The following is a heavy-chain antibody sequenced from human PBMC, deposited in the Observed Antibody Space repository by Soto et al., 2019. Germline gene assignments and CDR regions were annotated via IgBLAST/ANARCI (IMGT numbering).Heavy chain of an antibody. CDR2: FDPEDGET. V-gene: IGHV1-24*01. CDR1: GYTLTELS. CDR3: ATVGPDYGGNTASYYYYYGMDV. J-gene: IGHJ6*02. Sequence: GASVKVSWKVSGYTLTELSMHWVRQAPGKGLEWMGGFDPEDGETIYAQKFQGRVTMTEDTSTDTAYMELSSLRSEDTAVYYCATVGPDYGGNTASYYYYYGMDVWGQGTTVTVSS. D-gene: IGHD4-17*01.